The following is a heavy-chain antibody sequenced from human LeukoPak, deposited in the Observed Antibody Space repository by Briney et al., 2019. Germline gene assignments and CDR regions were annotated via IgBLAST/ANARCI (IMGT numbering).Heavy chain of an antibody. V-gene: IGHV1-69*13. CDR2: IIPIFGTA. CDR1: GGTFSSYA. J-gene: IGHJ6*03. D-gene: IGHD2-15*01. Sequence: SVKVSCKASGGTFSSYAISWVRQAPGQGLEWMGGIIPIFGTANYAQKFQGRVTITADESTSTAYMELSSLRSEDTAVYYCARDRVPNCSGGSCYRFSYYYYYMDVWGKGTTVTISS. CDR3: ARDRVPNCSGGSCYRFSYYYYYMDV.